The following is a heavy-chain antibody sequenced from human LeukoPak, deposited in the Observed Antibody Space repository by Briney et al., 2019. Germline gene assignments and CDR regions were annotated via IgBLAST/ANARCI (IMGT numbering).Heavy chain of an antibody. Sequence: SESLSLTCAVYGGSFSGYYWSWIRQPPAKGLEWIGVINHSGSTNYNPSLKSRVTISVDTSKNQFSLKLSSVTAADTAVYYCARAAGITIFGVVIPNWFDPWGQGTLVTVSS. CDR3: ARAAGITIFGVVIPNWFDP. CDR1: GGSFSGYY. J-gene: IGHJ5*02. CDR2: INHSGST. V-gene: IGHV4-34*01. D-gene: IGHD3-3*01.